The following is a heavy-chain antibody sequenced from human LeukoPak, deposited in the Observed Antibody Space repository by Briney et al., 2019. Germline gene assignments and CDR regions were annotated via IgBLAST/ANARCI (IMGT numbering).Heavy chain of an antibody. J-gene: IGHJ2*01. CDR1: GFTFSSYG. Sequence: PGGSLRLSCAASGFTFSSYGMSWVRQAPGKGLEWVSAISGSGGSTYYADSVKGRFTISRDNSKNTLYLQMNSLRAEDTAVYYCARAGDSSSPHSFWYFDLWGRGTLVTVSS. CDR2: ISGSGGST. D-gene: IGHD6-6*01. V-gene: IGHV3-23*01. CDR3: ARAGDSSSPHSFWYFDL.